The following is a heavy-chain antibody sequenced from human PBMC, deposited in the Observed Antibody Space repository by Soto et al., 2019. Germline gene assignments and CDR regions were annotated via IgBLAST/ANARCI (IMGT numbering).Heavy chain of an antibody. CDR3: GSNRPYATSFDN. CDR2: IYYSGTT. D-gene: IGHD6-6*01. CDR1: GGSISSYY. V-gene: IGHV4-59*08. Sequence: SETLSLTCTVSGGSISSYYWSWIRQPPGKGLEWIGYIYYSGTTNYNPSLKSRVTISLDTSKNQFSLNLDSVTAADTAGYYCGSNRPYATSFDNWGQEPLVTAS. J-gene: IGHJ4*02.